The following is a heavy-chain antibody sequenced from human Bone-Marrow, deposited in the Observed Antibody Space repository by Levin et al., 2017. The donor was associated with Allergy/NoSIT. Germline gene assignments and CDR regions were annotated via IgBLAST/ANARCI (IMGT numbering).Heavy chain of an antibody. Sequence: PGGSLRLSCESSGYPFTDYSLHWVRQAPVQGLEWMGWISPYTGDANYAPKFQGRVTMTRDTSISTAYMDLSSLRNDDPAVYYWSKTAAFCTNGVCFDHWGQGTLVTVSS. V-gene: IGHV1-2*02. CDR2: ISPYTGDA. CDR1: GYPFTDYS. J-gene: IGHJ4*02. D-gene: IGHD2-8*01. CDR3: SKTAAFCTNGVCFDH.